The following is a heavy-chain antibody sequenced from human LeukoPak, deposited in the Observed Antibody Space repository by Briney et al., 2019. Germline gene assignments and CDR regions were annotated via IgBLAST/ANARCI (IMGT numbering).Heavy chain of an antibody. CDR1: GYTFTSYY. Sequence: ASVKVSCKASGYTFTSYYMHWVRQAPGKGLEWMGGFDPEDGETIYAQKFQGRVTITEDTSTDTAYMELSSLRSEDTAVYYCATGRSIAAAGTKTFQHWGQGTLVTVSS. V-gene: IGHV1-24*01. CDR2: FDPEDGET. CDR3: ATGRSIAAAGTKTFQH. J-gene: IGHJ1*01. D-gene: IGHD6-13*01.